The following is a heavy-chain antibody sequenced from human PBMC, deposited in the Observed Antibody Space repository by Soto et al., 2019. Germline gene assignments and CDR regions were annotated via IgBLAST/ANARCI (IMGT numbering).Heavy chain of an antibody. V-gene: IGHV5-51*01. J-gene: IGHJ4*02. CDR2: IYPGDSDT. CDR1: GYSFTSYW. Sequence: GASLKISCKGSGYSFTSYWIGWVRQMPGKGLEWMGIIYPGDSDTRYSPSFQGQVTISADKSISTAYLQWSSLKASDTAMYYCATSRQDILTGYYTAILDYWGQGTLVTVSS. D-gene: IGHD3-9*01. CDR3: ATSRQDILTGYYTAILDY.